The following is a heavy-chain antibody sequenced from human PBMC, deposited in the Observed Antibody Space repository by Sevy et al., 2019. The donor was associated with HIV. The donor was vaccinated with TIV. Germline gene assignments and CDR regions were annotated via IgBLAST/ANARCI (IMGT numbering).Heavy chain of an antibody. CDR1: GGTFSSYA. V-gene: IGHV1-69*13. Sequence: ASVKVSCKASGGTFSSYAISWVRQAPGQGLEWMGGIIPIFGTANYAQKFQGRVTITADESTSTAYMELSSLRSEDTAGYYCARCPGRGAFDIWGQGTMVTVSS. J-gene: IGHJ3*02. CDR3: ARCPGRGAFDI. CDR2: IIPIFGTA.